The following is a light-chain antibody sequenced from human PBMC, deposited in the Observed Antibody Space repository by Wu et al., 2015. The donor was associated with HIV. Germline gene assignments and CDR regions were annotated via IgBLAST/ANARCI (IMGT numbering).Light chain of an antibody. CDR1: QSVSSN. V-gene: IGKV3-15*01. CDR3: QQYNNWPPWT. CDR2: GAS. J-gene: IGKJ1*01. Sequence: EIVMTQSPVTLSVSPGETATLSCRASQSVSSNLAWYQQKPGQAPRLLIYGASTRATGIPARFSGGGSGTEFTLTISSMQSEDFAVYYCQQYNNWPPWTFGHGTRVEIK.